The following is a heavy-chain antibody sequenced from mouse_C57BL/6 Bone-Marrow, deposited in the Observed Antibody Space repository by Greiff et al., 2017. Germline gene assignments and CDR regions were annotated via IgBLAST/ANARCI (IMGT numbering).Heavy chain of an antibody. CDR3: ASDGYHIWYFDV. J-gene: IGHJ1*03. CDR2: IYPGSGST. CDR1: GYTFTSYW. D-gene: IGHD2-3*01. Sequence: QVQLQQPGAELVKPGASVKMSCKASGYTFTSYWITWVKQRPGQGLEWIGDIYPGSGSTNYNEKFKSKATLTVDTSSSTAYMQLSSLTSEDSAVDYCASDGYHIWYFDVWGTGTTVTVSS. V-gene: IGHV1-55*01.